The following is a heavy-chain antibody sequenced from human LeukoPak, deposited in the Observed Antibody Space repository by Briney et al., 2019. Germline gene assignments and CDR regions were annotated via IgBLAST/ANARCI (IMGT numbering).Heavy chain of an antibody. J-gene: IGHJ6*02. Sequence: SETLSLTCTVAGGSISSSSYYWGWIRQPPGKGLEWIGSIYYSGSTYYNPSLKSRVTISVDTSKNQFSLKLSSVTAADTAVYYCARLAVTTEHYYYGMDAWGQGTTVTVSS. CDR3: ARLAVTTEHYYYGMDA. D-gene: IGHD4-11*01. V-gene: IGHV4-39*01. CDR1: GGSISSSSYY. CDR2: IYYSGST.